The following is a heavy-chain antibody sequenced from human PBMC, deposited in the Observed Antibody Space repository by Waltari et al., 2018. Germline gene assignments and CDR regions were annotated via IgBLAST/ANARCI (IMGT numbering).Heavy chain of an antibody. D-gene: IGHD3-3*01. CDR3: ARERHRLMEEGYLMALDP. Sequence: QVQLVQSGAEVKKPGASVKVSCKASGYTFSDYGISWVRQAPGQGLDWMGWIIGTNGHTNHAQKFQGRLSMTEDTSATTVYMELTYLTSDDTAVYYCARERHRLMEEGYLMALDPWGQGTLVTVSS. J-gene: IGHJ5*02. V-gene: IGHV1-18*01. CDR1: GYTFSDYG. CDR2: IIGTNGHT.